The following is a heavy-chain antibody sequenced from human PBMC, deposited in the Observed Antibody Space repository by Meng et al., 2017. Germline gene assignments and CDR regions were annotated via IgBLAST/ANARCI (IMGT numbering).Heavy chain of an antibody. CDR3: ARDAWDGHNWSLNFDY. J-gene: IGHJ4*02. CDR1: GGSISSYY. D-gene: IGHD5-24*01. V-gene: IGHV4-59*01. Sequence: SETLSLTCTVSGGSISSYYWSWIRQPPGKGLEWIGYIYYSGSTNYNPSLKSRVTISVDTSKNQFSLKLSSVTAADTAVYYCARDAWDGHNWSLNFDYWGQGTLVTVSS. CDR2: IYYSGST.